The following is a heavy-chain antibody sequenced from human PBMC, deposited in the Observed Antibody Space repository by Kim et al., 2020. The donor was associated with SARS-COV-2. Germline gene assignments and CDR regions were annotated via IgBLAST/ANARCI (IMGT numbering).Heavy chain of an antibody. CDR3: ARGPRIAAAGTSFFKNYYYYGMDV. J-gene: IGHJ6*02. V-gene: IGHV4-34*01. CDR2: INHSGST. Sequence: SETLSLTCAVYGGSFSGYYWSWIRQPPGKGLEWIGEINHSGSTNYNPSLKSRVTISVDTSKNQFSLKLSSVTAADTAVYYCARGPRIAAAGTSFFKNYYYYGMDVWGQGTTVTVSS. D-gene: IGHD6-13*01. CDR1: GGSFSGYY.